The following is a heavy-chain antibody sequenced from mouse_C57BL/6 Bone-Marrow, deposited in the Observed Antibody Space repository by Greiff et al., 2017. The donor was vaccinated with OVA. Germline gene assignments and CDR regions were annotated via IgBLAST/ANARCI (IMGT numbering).Heavy chain of an antibody. D-gene: IGHD2-3*01. J-gene: IGHJ2*01. Sequence: QVQLQQPGTELVKPGASVTLSCKASGYTFTSSWMHWVKQRPGQGLEWIGNINPSNGGTNYNEKFQSKATLTVAKSSSTAYMQLSSLTSEDSAVDYCARGYDGYYVKDYWGQGTTLTVSS. CDR2: INPSNGGT. V-gene: IGHV1-53*01. CDR3: ARGYDGYYVKDY. CDR1: GYTFTSSW.